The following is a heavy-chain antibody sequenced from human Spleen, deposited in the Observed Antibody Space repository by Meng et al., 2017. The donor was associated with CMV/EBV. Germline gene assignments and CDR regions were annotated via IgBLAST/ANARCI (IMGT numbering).Heavy chain of an antibody. D-gene: IGHD1-26*01. CDR1: GFTFSSYW. J-gene: IGHJ4*02. Sequence: GESLKISCAASGFTFSSYWMHWVRQAPGKGLVWVSRINSDGSSTSYADSVKGRFTISRDNAKNTLYLQMNSLRAEDTAVYYCAREYSGSYGVDYWGQGTLVTASS. CDR3: AREYSGSYGVDY. V-gene: IGHV3-74*01. CDR2: INSDGSST.